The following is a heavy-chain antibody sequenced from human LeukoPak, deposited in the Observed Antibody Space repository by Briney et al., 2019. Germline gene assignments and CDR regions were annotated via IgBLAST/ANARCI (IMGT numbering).Heavy chain of an antibody. J-gene: IGHJ3*02. CDR1: GDSVTTYY. D-gene: IGHD3-3*02. Sequence: SETLSLTCTVSGDSVTTYYWSWIRQPPGKGLEWLGYVYYSGSATYNPSLKSRVTISVDTSKNQFSLKLSSVTAADTAVYYCVRDSKAFNAFDIWGQGTMVTVSS. CDR3: VRDSKAFNAFDI. V-gene: IGHV4-59*02. CDR2: VYYSGSA.